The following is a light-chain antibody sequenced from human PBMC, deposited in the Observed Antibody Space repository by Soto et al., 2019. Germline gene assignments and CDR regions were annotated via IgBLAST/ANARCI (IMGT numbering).Light chain of an antibody. Sequence: DIVMTQSADSLAVSLVERSTIKCKSSQSVLYSSNNKNYLAWYQQKPGQPPKLLIYWASTRESGVPDRFSGSGSGTDFTLTISSLQAEDVAVYYCQQYNSIPLTFGGGTKV. J-gene: IGKJ4*01. V-gene: IGKV4-1*01. CDR3: QQYNSIPLT. CDR1: QSVLYSSNNKNY. CDR2: WAS.